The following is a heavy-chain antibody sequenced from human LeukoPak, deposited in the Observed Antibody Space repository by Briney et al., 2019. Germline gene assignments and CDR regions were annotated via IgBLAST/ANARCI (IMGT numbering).Heavy chain of an antibody. CDR2: ISYDGSNK. Sequence: GGSLRLSCAASGFTFSSYAMHWVRPAPGKGLEWVAVISYDGSNKYYADSVKGRFTISRDNSKNTLYLQMNSLRAEDTAVYYCARERYSGYDEVYWGQGTLVTVSS. J-gene: IGHJ4*02. D-gene: IGHD5-12*01. CDR1: GFTFSSYA. V-gene: IGHV3-30-3*01. CDR3: ARERYSGYDEVY.